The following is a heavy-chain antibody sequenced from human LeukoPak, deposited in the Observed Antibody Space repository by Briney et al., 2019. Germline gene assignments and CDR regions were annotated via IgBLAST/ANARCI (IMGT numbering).Heavy chain of an antibody. J-gene: IGHJ4*02. CDR2: INPNSGGT. D-gene: IGHD3-9*01. V-gene: IGHV1-2*02. Sequence: ASVKVSCKASGYTFTGYYMHWVRQAPGQGLEWMGWINPNSGGTNYAQKFQGRVTMTRDTSISTAYMELSRLRSDDTAVYYCARDISYYDILTGYYTLGYFDYWGQGTLVTVSS. CDR3: ARDISYYDILTGYYTLGYFDY. CDR1: GYTFTGYY.